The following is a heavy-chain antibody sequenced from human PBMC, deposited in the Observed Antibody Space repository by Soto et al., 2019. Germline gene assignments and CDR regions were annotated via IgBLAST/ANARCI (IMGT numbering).Heavy chain of an antibody. CDR3: ARWHGSSWSSEYGMDV. CDR1: GFSVSGSY. V-gene: IGHV3-66*01. D-gene: IGHD6-13*01. J-gene: IGHJ6*02. Sequence: GGSLRLSCAASGFSVSGSYMGWVRQAPGKGLEWVSVIDSGGSTYYADSVKGRFTISRENSKNSLYLQMNSLRAEDTAVYYCARWHGSSWSSEYGMDVWGQGTTVTVPS. CDR2: IDSGGST.